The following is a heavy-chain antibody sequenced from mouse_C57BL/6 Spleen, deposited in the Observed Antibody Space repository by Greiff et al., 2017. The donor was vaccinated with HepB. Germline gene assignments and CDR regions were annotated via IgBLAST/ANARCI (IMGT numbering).Heavy chain of an antibody. D-gene: IGHD2-2*01. V-gene: IGHV1-59*01. Sequence: VQLQQPGAELVRPGTSVKLSCKASGYTFTSYWMHWVKQRPGQGLEWIGVIDPSDSYTNYNQKFKGKATLTVDTSSSTAYMQLSSLTSEDSAVYYCASTMVTTRDFDYWGQGTTLTVSS. CDR1: GYTFTSYW. J-gene: IGHJ2*01. CDR3: ASTMVTTRDFDY. CDR2: IDPSDSYT.